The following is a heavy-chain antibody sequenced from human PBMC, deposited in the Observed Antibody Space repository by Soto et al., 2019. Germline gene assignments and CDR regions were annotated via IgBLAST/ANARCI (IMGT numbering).Heavy chain of an antibody. J-gene: IGHJ3*02. V-gene: IGHV1-69*13. CDR2: IIPIFGTA. D-gene: IGHD6-13*01. CDR3: ASSIAAGNAFDI. CDR1: GGTFSSYA. Sequence: SVKVSCKASGGTFSSYAISWVRQAPGQGLEWMGGIIPIFGTANYAQKFQGRVTITADESTSTAYMELSSLRSEDTAVYYCASSIAAGNAFDIWGQGTMVTVSS.